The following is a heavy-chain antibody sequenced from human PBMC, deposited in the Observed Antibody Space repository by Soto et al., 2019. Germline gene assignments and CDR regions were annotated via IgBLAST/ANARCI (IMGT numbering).Heavy chain of an antibody. CDR1: GFTFSSYS. Sequence: GGSLRLSCAASGFTFSSYSMNWVRQAPGKGLEWVSSISSSSSYIYYADSVKGRFTISRDNAKNSLYLQMNSLRAEDTAVYYCARDESPADDGGYCSGGSCYFLGAFDIWGQGTMVTVSS. V-gene: IGHV3-21*01. CDR2: ISSSSSYI. J-gene: IGHJ3*02. CDR3: ARDESPADDGGYCSGGSCYFLGAFDI. D-gene: IGHD2-15*01.